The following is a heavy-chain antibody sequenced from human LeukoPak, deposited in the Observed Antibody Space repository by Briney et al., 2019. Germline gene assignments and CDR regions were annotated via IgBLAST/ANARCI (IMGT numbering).Heavy chain of an antibody. CDR1: GFTFSDYA. Sequence: GGSPRLSCAASGFTFSDYAMSWVRQAPGKGLEWVSVISGSAGSTYYAGSVKGRFTISRDNSKNTLYLQMNSLRAEDTAVYYCAKDFGTIYFFDCWGQGTLVTVSS. V-gene: IGHV3-23*01. D-gene: IGHD3-9*01. CDR2: ISGSAGST. J-gene: IGHJ4*02. CDR3: AKDFGTIYFFDC.